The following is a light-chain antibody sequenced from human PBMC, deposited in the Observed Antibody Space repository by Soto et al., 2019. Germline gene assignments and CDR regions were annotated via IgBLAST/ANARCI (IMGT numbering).Light chain of an antibody. CDR3: HQYGTAPLT. V-gene: IGKV3-20*01. Sequence: DIVMTQSPLFMSVAPGEPASISRRASQTVSSNYLAWCQQKHGQAPRLLIYGASSRATGIPDRFSGSGSGTDFTLTISRLEPEDFSVYYCHQYGTAPLTFGPGTKVDIK. J-gene: IGKJ3*01. CDR1: QTVSSNY. CDR2: GAS.